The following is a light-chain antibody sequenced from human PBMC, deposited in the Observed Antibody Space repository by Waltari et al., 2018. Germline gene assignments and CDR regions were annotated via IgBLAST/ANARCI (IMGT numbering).Light chain of an antibody. J-gene: IGLJ3*02. CDR2: KNS. V-gene: IGLV1-40*01. CDR3: QSYDNSLRGSLL. CDR1: GSNIASFCV. Sequence: QSVLTQAPSVSGAPGQRVTISCTGGGSNIASFCVNWYQHLPGRVPKPLIYKNSIRPSRVPHRCSGSTSRTSASLAIEGLQPEDEGDYYCQSYDNSLRGSLLFGGGTKVTV.